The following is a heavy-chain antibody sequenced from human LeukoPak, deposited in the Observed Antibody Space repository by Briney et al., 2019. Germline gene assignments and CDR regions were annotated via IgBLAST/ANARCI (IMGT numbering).Heavy chain of an antibody. D-gene: IGHD6-19*01. J-gene: IGHJ6*03. CDR1: GGSITSSTYY. Sequence: SETLSLTCTVSGGSITSSTYYWGWIRQPPGKGLEWIGSIYYSGSTYYNPSLKSRVTISVDTSKNQFSLKLSSVTAADTAVYYCARENYSSGWDYYYYYMDVWGKGTTVTVSS. CDR2: IYYSGST. V-gene: IGHV4-39*07. CDR3: ARENYSSGWDYYYYYMDV.